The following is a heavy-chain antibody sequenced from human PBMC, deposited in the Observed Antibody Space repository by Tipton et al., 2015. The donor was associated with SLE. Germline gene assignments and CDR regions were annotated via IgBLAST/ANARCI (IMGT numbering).Heavy chain of an antibody. CDR3: AREGGGPDY. CDR2: T. Sequence: TSYNPSLKGRATISVDTSKKQFSLKLRSVTAADTAVYYCAREGGGPDYWGQGTLVTVSS. J-gene: IGHJ4*02. D-gene: IGHD1-26*01. V-gene: IGHV4-34*13.